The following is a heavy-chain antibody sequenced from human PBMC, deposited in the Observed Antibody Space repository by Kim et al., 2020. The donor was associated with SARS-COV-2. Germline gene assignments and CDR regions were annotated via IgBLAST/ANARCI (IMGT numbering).Heavy chain of an antibody. J-gene: IGHJ4*02. V-gene: IGHV3-15*01. CDR2: IRSKVDGGTT. Sequence: GGSLRLSCSVSGFTFSNGWMSWVRQAPGKGLEWVGRIRSKVDGGTTDYAAPVKGRFTISRDDSKNTLYLQMNILKSEDTAVYYCATDYYYDSSGRLDYWGQGTLVTVSS. CDR3: ATDYYYDSSGRLDY. CDR1: GFTFSNGW. D-gene: IGHD3-22*01.